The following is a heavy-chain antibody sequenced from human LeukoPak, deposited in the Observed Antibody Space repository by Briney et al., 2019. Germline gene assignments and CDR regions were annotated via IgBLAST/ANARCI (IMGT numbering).Heavy chain of an antibody. D-gene: IGHD2-8*01. CDR3: ARVTSRLGVCDY. V-gene: IGHV4-38-2*02. Sequence: SETLSLTCTVSGYSISSGYYWGWIRQPPGKGLEWIGSIYHSGSTYYNPSLKSRVTISVDTSKNQFSLKLRSVTAADTAVYYCARVTSRLGVCDYWGQGSLVTVSS. CDR1: GYSISSGYY. CDR2: IYHSGST. J-gene: IGHJ4*02.